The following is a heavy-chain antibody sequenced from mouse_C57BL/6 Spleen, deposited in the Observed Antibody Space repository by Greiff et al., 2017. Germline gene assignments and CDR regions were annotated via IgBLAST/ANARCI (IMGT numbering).Heavy chain of an antibody. CDR3: ARYPYSCGSSPWYFDV. Sequence: VQLKQSGPELVKPGASVKIPCKASGYTFTDYNMDWLKQSHGKSLEWIGDINPNNGGTIYNQKFKGKATLTVDKSSSSAYMELRSLTSEDTAVYYCARYPYSCGSSPWYFDVWGTGTTVTVSS. CDR1: GYTFTDYN. V-gene: IGHV1-18*01. D-gene: IGHD1-1*01. CDR2: INPNNGGT. J-gene: IGHJ1*03.